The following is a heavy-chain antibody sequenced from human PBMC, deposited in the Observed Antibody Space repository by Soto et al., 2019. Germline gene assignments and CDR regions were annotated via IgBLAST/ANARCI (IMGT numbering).Heavy chain of an antibody. J-gene: IGHJ4*02. D-gene: IGHD2-15*01. CDR2: IGISGDT. V-gene: IGHV3-13*04. CDR3: ARGQEVGAHFFDS. Sequence: PWGSLRLSCEASGFTFIKFDIHCFRQPTGKGLEWVSTIGISGDTYYAVSVKGRFTISRDNAKNSLSLQMNSLRAGDTALYFCARGQEVGAHFFDSWGQGTQVTVSS. CDR1: GFTFIKFD.